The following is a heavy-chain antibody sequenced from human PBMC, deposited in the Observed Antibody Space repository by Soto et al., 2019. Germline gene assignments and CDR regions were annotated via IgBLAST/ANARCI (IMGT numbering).Heavy chain of an antibody. D-gene: IGHD3-16*01. J-gene: IGHJ4*02. CDR3: ARAGFGSPFDY. CDR1: GFTFSSYD. V-gene: IGHV3-13*01. CDR2: IGTAGDT. Sequence: EVQLVESGGGLVQPGGSLRLSCAASGFTFSSYDMHWVRQATGKGLEWVSAIGTAGDTYYPGSVKGRFTISRENAKNSLYLQMTSLRAGDTAVYYCARAGFGSPFDYWGQGTLVTVSA.